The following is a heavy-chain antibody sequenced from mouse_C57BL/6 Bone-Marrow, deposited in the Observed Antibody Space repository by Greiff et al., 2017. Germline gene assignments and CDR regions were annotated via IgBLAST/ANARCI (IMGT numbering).Heavy chain of an antibody. J-gene: IGHJ2*01. Sequence: QVQLQQSGAELARPGASVKLSCKASGYTFTSYGISWVKQRTGQGLEWIGEIYPRSGNTYYNEKFKGKATLTADKSSSTAYMELCSLTSEDSAVYFCARNREGYITTVVADYWGQGTTLTVSS. CDR1: GYTFTSYG. D-gene: IGHD1-1*01. V-gene: IGHV1-81*01. CDR3: ARNREGYITTVVADY. CDR2: IYPRSGNT.